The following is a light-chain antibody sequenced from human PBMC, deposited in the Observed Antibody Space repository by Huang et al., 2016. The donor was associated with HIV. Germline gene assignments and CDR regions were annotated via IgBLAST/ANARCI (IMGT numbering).Light chain of an antibody. CDR1: QNVTSNF. CDR2: GTS. CDR3: QQYVMSPVT. Sequence: EIVLTQSPGTLSLSPGARAALSCRASQNVTSNFLAWYQQRSGQAPRLLIYGTSSRAIGIPDRFTGSGSGTDFILTINRLEPGDAAVYYCQQYVMSPVTFGGGTKVEI. J-gene: IGKJ4*01. V-gene: IGKV3-20*01.